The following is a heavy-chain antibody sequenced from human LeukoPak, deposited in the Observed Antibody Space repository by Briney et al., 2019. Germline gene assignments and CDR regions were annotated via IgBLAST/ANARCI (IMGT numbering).Heavy chain of an antibody. J-gene: IGHJ3*02. CDR3: ARAVIVRATTGAFDI. Sequence: GGSLRLSCAASGFTFSSYSMNWVRQAPGKGLEWVSSISSSSSYIYYADSVKGRFTISRDNAKNSLYLQMNSLRAEDTAVYYCARAVIVRATTGAFDIWGQGTMVTVSS. V-gene: IGHV3-21*01. CDR1: GFTFSSYS. CDR2: ISSSSSYI. D-gene: IGHD1-26*01.